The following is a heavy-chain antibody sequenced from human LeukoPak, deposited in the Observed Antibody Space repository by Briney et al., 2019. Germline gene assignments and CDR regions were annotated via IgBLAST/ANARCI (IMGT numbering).Heavy chain of an antibody. J-gene: IGHJ6*02. CDR1: GFTFSSYA. D-gene: IGHD3-10*01. Sequence: GGSLRLSCAASGFTFSSYAMSWVRQAPGKGLEWVAHIKQDGSEKYYVDSVKGRFTISRDNAKNSLYLQMNSLRAEDTAVYYCAREKNVLLWFGELLSYGMDVWGQGTTVTVSS. CDR3: AREKNVLLWFGELLSYGMDV. CDR2: IKQDGSEK. V-gene: IGHV3-7*01.